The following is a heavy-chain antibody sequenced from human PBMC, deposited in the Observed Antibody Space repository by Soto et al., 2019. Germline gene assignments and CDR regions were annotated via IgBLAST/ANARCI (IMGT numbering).Heavy chain of an antibody. CDR1: GYTFTSYG. Sequence: GASVKVSCKASGYTFTSYGISWVRQAPGQGLEWMGWISAYNGNTNYAQKLQGRVTLTTDTSTSTAYMELRSLRSDDTAVYYCARDRLSYSYGYFDYWGQGTLVTVSS. CDR3: ARDRLSYSYGYFDY. CDR2: ISAYNGNT. V-gene: IGHV1-18*01. D-gene: IGHD5-18*01. J-gene: IGHJ4*02.